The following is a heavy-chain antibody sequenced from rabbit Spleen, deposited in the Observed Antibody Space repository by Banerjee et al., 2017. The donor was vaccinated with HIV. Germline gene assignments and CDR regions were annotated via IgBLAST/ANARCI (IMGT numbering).Heavy chain of an antibody. V-gene: IGHV1S43*01. D-gene: IGHD4-1*01. Sequence: QEQLEESGGGLVKPGGTLTLTCKASGIDFSSGYYMYWVRQAPGKGLEWIGIIYGAKGSTDYASWVNGRLTISSDNAQSTVDLKMTSLTAADTATYFCARAIVPWLGLTRLDLWGPGTLVTVS. CDR1: GIDFSSGYY. CDR3: ARAIVPWLGLTRLDL. CDR2: IYGAKGST. J-gene: IGHJ3*01.